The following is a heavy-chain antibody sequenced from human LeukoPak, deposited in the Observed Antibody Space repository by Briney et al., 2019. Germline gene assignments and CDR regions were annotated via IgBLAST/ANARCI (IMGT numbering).Heavy chain of an antibody. Sequence: PGGSLRLSCAASGFTFGDYGMSWVRQAPGKGLEWVAGINWNGGSTCYADSVNRRFTISSDNANNSLYLQMNSLRADDTALYYCVSLGGSGSTYYYYMHVWGEGTTDTVSS. V-gene: IGHV3-20*04. CDR1: GFTFGDYG. J-gene: IGHJ6*03. CDR2: INWNGGST. CDR3: VSLGGSGSTYYYYMHV. D-gene: IGHD3-10*01.